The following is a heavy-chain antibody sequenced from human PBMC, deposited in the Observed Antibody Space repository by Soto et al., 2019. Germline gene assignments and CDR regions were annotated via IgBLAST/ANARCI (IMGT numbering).Heavy chain of an antibody. Sequence: PGGSLRLSCAASGFTFSSYAMHWVRQAPGKGLEWVAVISYDGSNKYYADSVKGRFTISRDNSKSTLYLQMNSLRAEDTAVYYCARVRSAAGADYNWFDPWGQGTLVTVSS. J-gene: IGHJ5*02. CDR3: ARVRSAAGADYNWFDP. D-gene: IGHD6-13*01. V-gene: IGHV3-30-3*01. CDR1: GFTFSSYA. CDR2: ISYDGSNK.